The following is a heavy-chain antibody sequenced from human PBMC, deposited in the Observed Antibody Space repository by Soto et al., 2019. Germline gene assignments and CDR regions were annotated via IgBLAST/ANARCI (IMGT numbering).Heavy chain of an antibody. V-gene: IGHV3-11*03. Sequence: PGGSLRLSCAASGFTFSDYYMSWIRQAPGKGLEWVSYISSSSSYTNYADSVKGRFTISRDNAKNSLYLQMNSLRAEDTAVYYCARFYGDYPSYIAYYFDYWGQGTLVTVSS. D-gene: IGHD4-17*01. J-gene: IGHJ4*02. CDR2: ISSSSSYT. CDR3: ARFYGDYPSYIAYYFDY. CDR1: GFTFSDYY.